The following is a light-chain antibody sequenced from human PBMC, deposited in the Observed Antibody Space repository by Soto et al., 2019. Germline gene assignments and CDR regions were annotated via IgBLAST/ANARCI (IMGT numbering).Light chain of an antibody. J-gene: IGKJ1*01. Sequence: EIVLTQSPGTLSLSPGERATLSCRASQSVSNNYLAWYQQKPGQAPRLFIYRVSSRATGIPDRFSGSGSGTDFTLTVSRLEPEDFAVYYCQQYGSSPQTFGQGTKVEIK. CDR3: QQYGSSPQT. CDR1: QSVSNNY. V-gene: IGKV3-20*01. CDR2: RVS.